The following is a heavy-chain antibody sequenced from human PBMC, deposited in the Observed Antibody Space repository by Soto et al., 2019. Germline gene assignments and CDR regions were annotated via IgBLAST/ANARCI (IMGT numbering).Heavy chain of an antibody. V-gene: IGHV3-21*01. CDR1: GFTFSSYS. Sequence: GGSLRLSCAASGFTFSSYSMNWVRQAPGKGLEWVSSISSSSSYIYYADSGKGRFTISRDNAKNSLYLQMNSLRAEDTAVYYCARVRATRISSSGWEFDYWGQGTLVTVSS. J-gene: IGHJ4*02. CDR3: ARVRATRISSSGWEFDY. D-gene: IGHD6-19*01. CDR2: ISSSSSYI.